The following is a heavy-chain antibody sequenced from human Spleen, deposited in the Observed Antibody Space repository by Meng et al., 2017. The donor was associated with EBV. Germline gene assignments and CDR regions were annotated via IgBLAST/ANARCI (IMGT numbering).Heavy chain of an antibody. CDR1: GFTFSNHA. D-gene: IGHD5-24*01. Sequence: QVELGESGGGVVQPGRSLRLSCAASGFTFSNHAMHWVRQAPGKGLEWVAVISDVGNNKFYADSVKGRFTISRDNSKNTLYLQMNSLRVEDTAVYYCARGLTEMATMFEYFDPWGQGTLVTVSS. V-gene: IGHV3-30-3*01. CDR2: ISDVGNNK. CDR3: ARGLTEMATMFEYFDP. J-gene: IGHJ5*02.